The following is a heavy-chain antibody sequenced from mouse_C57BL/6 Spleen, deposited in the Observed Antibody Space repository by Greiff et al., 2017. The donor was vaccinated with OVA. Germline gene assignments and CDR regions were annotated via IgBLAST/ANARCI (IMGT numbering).Heavy chain of an antibody. V-gene: IGHV3-6*01. CDR2: ISYDGSN. CDR3: ARDLGYDPPWFAY. J-gene: IGHJ3*01. D-gene: IGHD2-2*01. CDR1: GYSITSGYY. Sequence: VQLKESGPGLVKPSQSLSLTCSVTGYSITSGYYWNWIRQFPGNKLEWMGYISYDGSNNYNPSLKNRISITRDTSKNQFFLKLNSVTTEDTATYYCARDLGYDPPWFAYWGQGTLVTVSA.